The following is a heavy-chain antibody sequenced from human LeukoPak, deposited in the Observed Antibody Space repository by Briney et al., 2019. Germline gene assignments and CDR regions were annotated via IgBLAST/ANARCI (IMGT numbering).Heavy chain of an antibody. J-gene: IGHJ4*02. Sequence: SETLSLTCTVSGGSISSHYWSWIRQPPGKGLEWIGYIYYSGSTNYNPSLKSRVTISVDTSKNQFSLKLSSVTAADTAVYYCASGGSYYYDSGGYDYWGQGTLVTVSS. CDR3: ASGGSYYYDSGGYDY. D-gene: IGHD3-22*01. V-gene: IGHV4-59*11. CDR1: GGSISSHY. CDR2: IYYSGST.